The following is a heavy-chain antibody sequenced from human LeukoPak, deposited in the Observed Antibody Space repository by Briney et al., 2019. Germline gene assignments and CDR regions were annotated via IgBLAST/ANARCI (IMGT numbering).Heavy chain of an antibody. J-gene: IGHJ4*02. CDR1: GFPFSSYW. CDR3: ARDRYYGSGSYSDY. Sequence: GGSLRLSCVASGFPFSSYWMTWVRQAPGKGLEWVSSISSSSSYIYYADSVKGRFTISRDNAKNSLYLQMNSLRAEDTAVYYCARDRYYGSGSYSDYWGQGTLVTVSS. D-gene: IGHD3-10*01. V-gene: IGHV3-21*01. CDR2: ISSSSSYI.